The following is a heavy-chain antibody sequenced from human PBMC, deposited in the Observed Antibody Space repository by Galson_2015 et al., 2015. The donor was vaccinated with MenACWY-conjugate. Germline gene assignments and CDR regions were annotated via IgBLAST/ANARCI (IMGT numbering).Heavy chain of an antibody. CDR1: GFAFSNYG. Sequence: SLRLSCAASGFAFSNYGMAWIRQAPGKGLEWVSALSQTTTTYYSASVKGRFTISGDNSKNTLYLQMNSLRVEDTAVYYCAREGFCSGGTCYFYDYWGQGILVTVSA. CDR2: LSQTTTT. CDR3: AREGFCSGGTCYFYDY. D-gene: IGHD2-15*01. J-gene: IGHJ4*02. V-gene: IGHV3-23*01.